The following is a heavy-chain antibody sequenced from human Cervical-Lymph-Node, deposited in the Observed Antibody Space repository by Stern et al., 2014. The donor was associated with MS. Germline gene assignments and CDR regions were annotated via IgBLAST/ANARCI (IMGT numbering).Heavy chain of an antibody. V-gene: IGHV1-69*09. D-gene: IGHD4-17*01. CDR3: ARGDYGDYNWFDP. CDR1: GGTFRGYG. Sequence: VQLGQSGAEVKKPGSSVNVSCKASGGTFRGYGITWVRQAPGQGLACMGRLIPLVGVARYAPRFQGRVTITADKSMTTGYMELSSLTSDDTAVYYCARGDYGDYNWFDPWGLGTLVTVSS. CDR2: LIPLVGVA. J-gene: IGHJ5*02.